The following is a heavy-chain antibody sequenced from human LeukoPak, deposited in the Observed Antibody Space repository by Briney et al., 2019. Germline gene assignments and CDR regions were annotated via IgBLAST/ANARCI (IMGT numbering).Heavy chain of an antibody. Sequence: GGSLRLSCAVSGFTFSSYSMNWVRQAPGKGVGWVSYISSSSSTISYADSVKGRFTISRDNAKNSLYLQMNRLRAEDTAVYYCARDHIVVVPAAMVGGYYYYYYGMDVWGQGTTVTVSS. V-gene: IGHV3-48*01. CDR3: ARDHIVVVPAAMVGGYYYYYYGMDV. D-gene: IGHD2-2*01. J-gene: IGHJ6*02. CDR2: ISSSSSTI. CDR1: GFTFSSYS.